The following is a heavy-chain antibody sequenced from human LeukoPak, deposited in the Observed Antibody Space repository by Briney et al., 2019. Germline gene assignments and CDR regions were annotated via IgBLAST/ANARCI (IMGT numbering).Heavy chain of an antibody. Sequence: SVKVSCKASGYTFTSYGIRWVRQAPGQGLEWIGWIVVGSGNTNYAQKFQERVTITRDMSTSTAYMELSSLRSEDTAVYYCAAVITKGERHLPFDYWGQGALVTVSS. CDR1: GYTFTSYG. CDR2: IVVGSGNT. D-gene: IGHD3-3*01. V-gene: IGHV1-58*02. CDR3: AAVITKGERHLPFDY. J-gene: IGHJ4*02.